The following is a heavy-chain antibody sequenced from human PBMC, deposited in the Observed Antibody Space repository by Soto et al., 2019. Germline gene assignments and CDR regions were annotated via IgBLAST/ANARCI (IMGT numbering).Heavy chain of an antibody. J-gene: IGHJ4*02. V-gene: IGHV4-61*01. CDR2: IYYSGTT. D-gene: IGHD3-16*01. Sequence: PSETLSLTCAVSGDSVSNENYYWSWIRQPPGKGLEWIGYIYYSGTTNYNSYLKSRLTLSVDMSKNQFSLRLTSVTAADTAVYFRARSQRGRTAFTFDYWGQGALLTVSS. CDR1: GDSVSNENYY. CDR3: ARSQRGRTAFTFDY.